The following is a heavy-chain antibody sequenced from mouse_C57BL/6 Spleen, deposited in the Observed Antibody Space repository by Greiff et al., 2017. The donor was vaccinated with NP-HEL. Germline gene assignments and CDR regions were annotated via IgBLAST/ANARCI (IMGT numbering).Heavy chain of an antibody. CDR2: INSDGGST. V-gene: IGHV5-2*01. J-gene: IGHJ3*01. D-gene: IGHD1-1*01. Sequence: DVHLVESGGGLVQPGESLKLSCESNEYEFPSHDMSWVRRTPEKRLELVAAINSDGGSTYYPDTMERRFIISRDNTKKTLYLQMSSLRYEDTALYYCARQEVLLPFAYWGQGTLVTVSA. CDR3: ARQEVLLPFAY. CDR1: EYEFPSHD.